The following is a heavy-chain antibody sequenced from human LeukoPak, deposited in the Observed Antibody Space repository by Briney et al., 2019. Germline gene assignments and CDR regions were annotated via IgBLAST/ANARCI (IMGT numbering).Heavy chain of an antibody. V-gene: IGHV1-18*01. J-gene: IGHJ3*02. Sequence: ASVKVSCKASGYTFTSYGISWVRQAPGQGLEWMGWISAYNGNTNYAQKLQGRVTMTTDTSTSTAYMELRSLRSEDTAVYYCANGIAVAGLFAFDIWGQGTMVTVSS. CDR3: ANGIAVAGLFAFDI. D-gene: IGHD6-19*01. CDR2: ISAYNGNT. CDR1: GYTFTSYG.